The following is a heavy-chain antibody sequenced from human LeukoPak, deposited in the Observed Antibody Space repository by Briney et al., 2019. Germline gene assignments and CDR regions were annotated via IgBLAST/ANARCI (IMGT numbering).Heavy chain of an antibody. CDR1: GGSISSYY. V-gene: IGHV3-11*04. J-gene: IGHJ6*04. CDR2: ISSSGSTI. Sequence: LSLTCTVFGGSISSYYWSWIRQPPGKGLEWVSYISSSGSTIYYADSVKGRFTISRDNAKNSLYLQMNSLRAEDTAVYYCAELGITMIGGVWGKGTTVTISS. CDR3: AELGITMIGGV. D-gene: IGHD3-10*02.